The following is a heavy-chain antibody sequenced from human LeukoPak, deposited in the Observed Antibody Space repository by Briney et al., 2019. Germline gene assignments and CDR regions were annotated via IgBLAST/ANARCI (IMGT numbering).Heavy chain of an antibody. J-gene: IGHJ4*02. CDR2: FDPEDGET. CDR1: GYSLTELS. D-gene: IGHD5-12*01. CDR3: ATPPRYSGYDLVY. Sequence: ASVKVSCKVSGYSLTELSMHWVRQAPGKGLEWMGGFDPEDGETIYAQKFQGRVTMTEDTSTDTAYMELSSLRSEDTAVYYCATPPRYSGYDLVYWGQGTLVTVSS. V-gene: IGHV1-24*01.